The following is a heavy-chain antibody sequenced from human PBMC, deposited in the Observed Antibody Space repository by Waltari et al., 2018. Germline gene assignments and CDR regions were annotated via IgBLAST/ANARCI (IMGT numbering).Heavy chain of an antibody. D-gene: IGHD6-6*01. CDR2: IYYSGST. J-gene: IGHJ4*02. CDR3: ARDKQLGDWGDYVDY. Sequence: QVQLQESGPGLVKPSETLSLTCTVSGGSISSYYWSWIRQPPGKGLEWIGYIYYSGSTTYNPSLKSRVTISVDTSKNQFALKLSSVTAADTAVYYCARDKQLGDWGDYVDYWGQGTLVTVSS. CDR1: GGSISSYY. V-gene: IGHV4-59*01.